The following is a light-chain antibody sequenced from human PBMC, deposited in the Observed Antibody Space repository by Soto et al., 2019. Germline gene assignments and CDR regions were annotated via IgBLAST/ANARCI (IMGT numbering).Light chain of an antibody. V-gene: IGLV2-23*01. CDR1: SSTVGGFNV. Sequence: QSALTQPASVSGSPGQSITISCTGTSSTVGGFNVVSWYQQHPGKAPKVIIYEGIKRPSGVSNRFSGSNSGSTASLTISGLQAEDEADYYCCSYAGSNNLYVFGTGTKVTVL. CDR2: EGI. CDR3: CSYAGSNNLYV. J-gene: IGLJ1*01.